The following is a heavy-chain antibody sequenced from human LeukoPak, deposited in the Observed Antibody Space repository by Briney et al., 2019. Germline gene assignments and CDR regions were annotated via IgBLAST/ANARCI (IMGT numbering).Heavy chain of an antibody. V-gene: IGHV4-34*01. Sequence: SETRSLTCAVYAGSFSGYYWSWIRQPPGEGLEWMGEINHSGSTNYNPSLKSRVTISVDTPKNQFSLKLSSVTAADTAVYYCACRRGYCSGGSCYRGRFDPWGQGTLVTVSS. CDR2: INHSGST. CDR3: ACRRGYCSGGSCYRGRFDP. CDR1: AGSFSGYY. J-gene: IGHJ5*02. D-gene: IGHD2-15*01.